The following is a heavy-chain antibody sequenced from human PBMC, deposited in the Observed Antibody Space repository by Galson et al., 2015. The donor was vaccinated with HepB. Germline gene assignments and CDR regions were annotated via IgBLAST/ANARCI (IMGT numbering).Heavy chain of an antibody. CDR2: IKQDGSEK. V-gene: IGHV3-7*03. D-gene: IGHD3-22*01. CDR1: GFTFSSYW. Sequence: SLRLSCAASGFTFSSYWMSWVRQAPGKGLEWVANIKQDGSEKYYVDSVKGRFTISRDNAKNSLYLQMNSLRAEDTAVYYCAREGQYYYDSSGYYYVILNTRYPDAFDIWGQGTMVTVSS. CDR3: AREGQYYYDSSGYYYVILNTRYPDAFDI. J-gene: IGHJ3*02.